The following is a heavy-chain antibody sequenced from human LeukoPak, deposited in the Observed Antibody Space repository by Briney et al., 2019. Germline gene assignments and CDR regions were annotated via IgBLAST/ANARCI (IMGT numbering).Heavy chain of an antibody. CDR3: AKDRYDSSGYYWAQDY. V-gene: IGHV3-30*02. D-gene: IGHD3-22*01. CDR2: IRYDGSHK. J-gene: IGHJ4*02. Sequence: GGSLRLSCAASGFTFSSYGMHWVRQAPGKGLEWVTFIRYDGSHKYYADSVKGRFTISRDNSKNTLYLQMNSLTAEDTALYYCAKDRYDSSGYYWAQDYWGQGTLVTVSS. CDR1: GFTFSSYG.